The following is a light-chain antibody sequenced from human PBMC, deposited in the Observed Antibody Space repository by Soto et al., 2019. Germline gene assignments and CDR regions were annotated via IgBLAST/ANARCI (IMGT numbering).Light chain of an antibody. Sequence: DIVLTQSPVTLSLSPGYRATLSCLASETVSSYLLWYQQKPGQDPRLLIYDASERATGIPARFSGSGSETDFTLTSSSLEPEDFGVYYCLHRMNWPLTFGQGTRLEIK. CDR1: ETVSSY. J-gene: IGKJ5*01. V-gene: IGKV3-11*01. CDR2: DAS. CDR3: LHRMNWPLT.